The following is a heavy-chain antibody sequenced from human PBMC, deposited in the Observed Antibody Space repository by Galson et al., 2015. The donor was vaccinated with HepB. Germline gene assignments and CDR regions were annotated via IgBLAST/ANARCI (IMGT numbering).Heavy chain of an antibody. V-gene: IGHV1-69*02. D-gene: IGHD5-18*01. CDR1: GGTFSSYT. J-gene: IGHJ4*02. CDR2: IIPILGIA. Sequence: SVKASCKASGGTFSSYTISWVRQAPGQGLEWMGRIIPILGIANYAQKFQGRVTITADKSTSTAYMELSNLRSEDTAVYYCARAGRGYSYGYVDWGQGTLVTVSS. CDR3: ARAGRGYSYGYVD.